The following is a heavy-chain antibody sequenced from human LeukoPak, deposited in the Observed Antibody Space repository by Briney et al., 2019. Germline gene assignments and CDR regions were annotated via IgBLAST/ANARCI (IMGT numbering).Heavy chain of an antibody. CDR2: ISHSGST. V-gene: IGHV4-59*01. Sequence: SETLSLTCTVSGGSFSTYYWSWIRQPPGKGLEWIGYISHSGSTKYNPSLKSRVTISIDTSKNQFSLKVRSVTAADTAVYYCARSYGSGSYFDSWGQGTLVTVSS. CDR1: GGSFSTYY. J-gene: IGHJ4*02. CDR3: ARSYGSGSYFDS. D-gene: IGHD3-10*01.